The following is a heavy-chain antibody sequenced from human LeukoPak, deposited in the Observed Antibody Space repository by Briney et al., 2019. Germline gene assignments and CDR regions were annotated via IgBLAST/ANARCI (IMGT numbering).Heavy chain of an antibody. D-gene: IGHD3-10*01. CDR3: ARIGVTSFDY. Sequence: SGGSLRLSCAASGFTFSSYWMSWVRQAPGKGLEWVSYISSSSSTIYYADSVKGRFTISRDNAKNSLYLQMNSLRAEDTAVYYCARIGVTSFDYWGQGTLVTVSS. J-gene: IGHJ4*02. V-gene: IGHV3-48*01. CDR1: GFTFSSYW. CDR2: ISSSSSTI.